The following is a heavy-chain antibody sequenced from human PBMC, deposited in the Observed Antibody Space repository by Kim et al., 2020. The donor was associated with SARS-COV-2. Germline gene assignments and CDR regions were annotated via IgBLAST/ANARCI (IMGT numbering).Heavy chain of an antibody. V-gene: IGHV4-61*01. CDR3: ARELYESAFGY. Sequence: SETLSLTCTVSGGSVSSGSYYWSWIRQPPGKGLEWIGYIYYSGSTNYNPSLKSRVTISVDTSKNQFSLKLSSVTAADTAVYYCARELYESAFGYWGQGTLVTVSS. CDR1: GGSVSSGSYY. J-gene: IGHJ4*02. CDR2: IYYSGST. D-gene: IGHD2-2*02.